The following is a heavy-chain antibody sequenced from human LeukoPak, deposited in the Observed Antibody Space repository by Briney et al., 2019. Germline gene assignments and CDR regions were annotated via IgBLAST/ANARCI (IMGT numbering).Heavy chain of an antibody. D-gene: IGHD2-21*02. CDR3: ARQGPWDIAVVTALSDCDY. V-gene: IGHV4-34*01. CDR1: GGSFSGYY. Sequence: SQTLSLTCAVYGGSFSGYYWSWIRQPPGKGLEWIGEINHSGSTNYNPSLKSRFTISVNTSKNQFSLKLSSVTAADTAVYYCARQGPWDIAVVTALSDCDYWGQGTLGTVSS. J-gene: IGHJ4*02. CDR2: INHSGST.